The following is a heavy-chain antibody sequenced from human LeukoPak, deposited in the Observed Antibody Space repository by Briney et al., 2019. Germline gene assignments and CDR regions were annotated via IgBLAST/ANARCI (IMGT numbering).Heavy chain of an antibody. Sequence: GGTLRLSCAASGFTFSSYGMSWVRQAPGKGLEWVSAISGSGGSTYYADSVKGRFTISRDNSKNTLYLQMNSLRAEDTAVYYCAKQVGLHKSGSYVDYWGQGTLVTVSS. J-gene: IGHJ4*02. CDR3: AKQVGLHKSGSYVDY. V-gene: IGHV3-23*01. CDR1: GFTFSSYG. D-gene: IGHD1-26*01. CDR2: ISGSGGST.